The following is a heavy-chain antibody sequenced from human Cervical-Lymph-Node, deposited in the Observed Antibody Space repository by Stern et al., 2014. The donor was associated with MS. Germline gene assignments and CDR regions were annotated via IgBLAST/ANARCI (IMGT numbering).Heavy chain of an antibody. Sequence: EDQLVESGAEVRKPGESLKISCKASRYSFSNYWIGWVRQMPGKGLEWIGIIYPGDSDTRYSPSFQGQVAISVDESISTAYLQWSSLRASDSAMYYCATTSNFYYDASGPLDAFDFWGQGTKVTVSS. V-gene: IGHV5-51*03. CDR2: IYPGDSDT. CDR3: ATTSNFYYDASGPLDAFDF. CDR1: RYSFSNYW. J-gene: IGHJ3*01. D-gene: IGHD3-22*01.